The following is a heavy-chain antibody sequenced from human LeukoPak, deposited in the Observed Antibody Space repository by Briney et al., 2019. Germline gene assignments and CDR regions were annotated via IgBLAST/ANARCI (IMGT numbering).Heavy chain of an antibody. CDR3: ARSKARMLYWFDP. CDR1: GGSFSGYY. V-gene: IGHV4-34*01. CDR2: INHSGST. Sequence: PSETLSLTCAVYGGSFSGYYWSWIRQPPGRGLEWIGEINHSGSTNYNPSLKSRVTISVDTSKNQFSLKLSSVTAADTAVYYCARSKARMLYWFDPWGQGTLVTVSS. D-gene: IGHD2-8*01. J-gene: IGHJ5*02.